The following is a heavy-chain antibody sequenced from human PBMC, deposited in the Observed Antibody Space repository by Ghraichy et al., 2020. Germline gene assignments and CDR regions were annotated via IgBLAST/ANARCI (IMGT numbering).Heavy chain of an antibody. CDR1: GFPFSNHD. V-gene: IGHV3-64D*06. CDR2: ISLNGADT. D-gene: IGHD2-2*01. J-gene: IGHJ4*02. CDR3: VTPHCSGTRCYAFDF. Sequence: GGSLRLSCSASGFPFSNHDLHWVRQAPGRELEYVSYISLNGADTYYADSVKGRFTISRDNSKNTLYFQMSSLRPEDTAVYYCVTPHCSGTRCYAFDFWGQGTLVTVSS.